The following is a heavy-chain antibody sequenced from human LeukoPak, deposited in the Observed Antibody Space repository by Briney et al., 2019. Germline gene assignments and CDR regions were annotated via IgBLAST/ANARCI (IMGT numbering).Heavy chain of an antibody. CDR1: GYSITNYW. Sequence: GESLKISCKGSGYSITNYWIAWVRQMPGKGLEWMGIIYPADSNIRYSPSFQGQVTISADKSISTAYLQWSSLKASDTAMYYCARQEYCSGGSCYTWFDPWGQGTLVTVSS. V-gene: IGHV5-51*01. CDR2: IYPADSNI. D-gene: IGHD2-15*01. J-gene: IGHJ5*02. CDR3: ARQEYCSGGSCYTWFDP.